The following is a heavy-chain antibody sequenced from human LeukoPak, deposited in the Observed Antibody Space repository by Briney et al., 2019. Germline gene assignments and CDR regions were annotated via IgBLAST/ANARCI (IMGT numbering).Heavy chain of an antibody. CDR3: ARAVWDIVVVPAAIWFDP. D-gene: IGHD2-2*01. CDR1: GGSISSGGYY. Sequence: SETLSLTCTVSGGSISSGGYYWSWIRQPPGKGLEWIGYIYHSGSTYYNPSLESRVTISVDRSKNQFSLKLSSVTAADTTVYYCARAVWDIVVVPAAIWFDPWGQGTLVTVSS. CDR2: IYHSGST. V-gene: IGHV4-30-2*01. J-gene: IGHJ5*02.